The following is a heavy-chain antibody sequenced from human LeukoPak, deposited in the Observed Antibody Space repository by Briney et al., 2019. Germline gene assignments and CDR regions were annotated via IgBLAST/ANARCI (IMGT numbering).Heavy chain of an antibody. V-gene: IGHV3-30*18. CDR3: AKAVGATHRMYFDY. CDR2: IAYDGKTT. D-gene: IGHD1-26*01. CDR1: GFTFTTYG. Sequence: PGTSLRLSCAASGFTFTTYGTHWVRQAPGKGLEWVAVIAYDGKTTYYADSVKGRFTISRDNSKNTLYLQMNSLRAEDTAVYYCAKAVGATHRMYFDYWGQGTLVTVSS. J-gene: IGHJ4*02.